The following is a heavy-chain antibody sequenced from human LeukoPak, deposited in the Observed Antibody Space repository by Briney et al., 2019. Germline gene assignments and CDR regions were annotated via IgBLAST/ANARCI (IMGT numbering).Heavy chain of an antibody. V-gene: IGHV4-34*01. CDR1: EGSFSGYF. Sequence: SETLSLTCAVFEGSFSGYFWTWMRQPPGKGLEWIGEITPSGGTTYKPSLKSRVAMAADKSKNQFSLRLSSVTAADTAVYYCVRGLPNWEGFDPWGQGTLVTVSS. CDR2: ITPSGGT. CDR3: VRGLPNWEGFDP. D-gene: IGHD1-1*01. J-gene: IGHJ5*02.